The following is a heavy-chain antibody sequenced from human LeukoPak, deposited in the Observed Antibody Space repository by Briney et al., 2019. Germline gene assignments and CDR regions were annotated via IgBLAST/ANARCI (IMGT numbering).Heavy chain of an antibody. Sequence: PGGSLRLSCAASGFTFSSYWMSWVRQAPGKGLEGVANIKYDGSEKFYVGSVRGRFTISRDNTNNSLHLQMNSLRAEDTAIYYCARDPTYDSGSPLGYGGQGTLVAVSS. CDR3: ARDPTYDSGSPLGY. D-gene: IGHD3-10*01. CDR1: GFTFSSYW. J-gene: IGHJ4*02. V-gene: IGHV3-7*01. CDR2: IKYDGSEK.